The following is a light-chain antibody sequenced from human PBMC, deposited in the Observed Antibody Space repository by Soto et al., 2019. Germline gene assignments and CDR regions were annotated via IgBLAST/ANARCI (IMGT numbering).Light chain of an antibody. J-gene: IGKJ1*01. CDR2: GAS. V-gene: IGKV3-20*01. CDR3: QQYDRSPRT. CDR1: QIVGDNS. Sequence: EIVLTQSPGTLSLSPGERATLSCRASQIVGDNSLTWYQQRPGQAPRGLFYGASNRATGIPDRLSGSGSGTDFPLTLSSLEPEDFAMYYCQQYDRSPRTFGQGTRVEIK.